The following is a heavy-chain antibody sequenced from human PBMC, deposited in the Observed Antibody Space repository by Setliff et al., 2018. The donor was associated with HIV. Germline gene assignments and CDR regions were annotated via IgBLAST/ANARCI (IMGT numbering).Heavy chain of an antibody. Sequence: GGSLRLSCAVSGFTVSDNYMTWVRQAPGKRLEWVALMYDGGTTHYSDSVKGRFTISRDISKNTLYLQMNSLRADDIAVYYCAKDRITGYYNFWSGPNFDYWGQGTLVTVSS. CDR3: AKDRITGYYNFWSGPNFDY. V-gene: IGHV3-53*01. D-gene: IGHD3-3*01. CDR2: MYDGGTT. J-gene: IGHJ4*02. CDR1: GFTVSDNY.